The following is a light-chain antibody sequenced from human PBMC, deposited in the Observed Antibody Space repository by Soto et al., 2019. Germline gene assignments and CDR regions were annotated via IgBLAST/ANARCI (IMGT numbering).Light chain of an antibody. CDR3: QQYNDWPPWT. CDR1: QSIANN. Sequence: VISQSPSSLSASPGERIILFCKASQSIANNLAWHQQKPGQAPRLLMYGASTRAADIPARFSGSGSGTEFSLTISSLQSEDFAIYYCQQYNDWPPWTFGQGTKVDIK. CDR2: GAS. J-gene: IGKJ1*01. V-gene: IGKV3-15*01.